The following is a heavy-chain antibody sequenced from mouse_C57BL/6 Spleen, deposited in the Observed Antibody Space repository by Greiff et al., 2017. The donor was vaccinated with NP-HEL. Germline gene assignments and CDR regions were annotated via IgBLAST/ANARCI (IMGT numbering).Heavy chain of an antibody. Sequence: VQLQQSGPGLVKPSQSLSLTCSVTGYSITSGYYWNWIRQFPGNKLEWMGYISYDGSNNYNPSLKNRISITRDTSKNQFFLKLNSVTTEDTATYNCARGSSTSPLNYWAKGTTLTVSS. D-gene: IGHD5-1*01. CDR1: GYSITSGYY. CDR2: ISYDGSN. J-gene: IGHJ2*01. V-gene: IGHV3-6*01. CDR3: ARGSSTSPLNY.